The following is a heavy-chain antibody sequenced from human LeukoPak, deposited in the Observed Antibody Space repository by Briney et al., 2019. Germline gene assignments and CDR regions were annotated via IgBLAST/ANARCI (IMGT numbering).Heavy chain of an antibody. J-gene: IGHJ4*02. CDR3: AKGDRLQLNYFDS. CDR1: GFTFSTYG. V-gene: IGHV3-9*01. Sequence: PGGSLRLSCTASGFTFSTYGMSWVRQAPGKGLEWVSGISWNSGSIGYADSVKGRFTISRDNAKNSLYLQMNSLRAEDTALYYGAKGDRLQLNYFDSWGPGTLVTVSS. CDR2: ISWNSGSI. D-gene: IGHD5-24*01.